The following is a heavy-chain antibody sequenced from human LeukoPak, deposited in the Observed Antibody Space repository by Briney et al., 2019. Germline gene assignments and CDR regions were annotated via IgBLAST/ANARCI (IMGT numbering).Heavy chain of an antibody. CDR1: GLSISSYY. CDR2: LNHRGST. Sequence: SEPLSLLRTVSGLSISSYYWSWTPPPPGKGLEWIGELNHRGSTHYTPSLKSRFTISVDASKNQYSLKMSSVTAADTAVYYCARGGQQLGRGARKVNWFDPWGQGTLVTVSS. V-gene: IGHV4-34*01. CDR3: ARGGQQLGRGARKVNWFDP. J-gene: IGHJ5*02. D-gene: IGHD6-13*01.